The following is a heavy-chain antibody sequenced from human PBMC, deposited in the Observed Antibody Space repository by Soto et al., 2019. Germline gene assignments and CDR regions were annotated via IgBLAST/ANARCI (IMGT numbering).Heavy chain of an antibody. D-gene: IGHD2-15*01. V-gene: IGHV4-39*01. Sequence: SETLSLTCSVSGYSVTSSDYYWAWIRQPPGKGLEWIGSMFYSGLTYYNPSLKSRVTLSVDTSKNQFSVRLNSVTTADTAVYYCAPLSVSLSGPYGIHVWGQGTTVTVSS. CDR3: APLSVSLSGPYGIHV. CDR1: GYSVTSSDYY. J-gene: IGHJ6*02. CDR2: MFYSGLT.